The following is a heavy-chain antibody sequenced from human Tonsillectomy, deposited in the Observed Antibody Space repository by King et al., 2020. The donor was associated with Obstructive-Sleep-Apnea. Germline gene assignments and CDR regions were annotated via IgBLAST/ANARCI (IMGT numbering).Heavy chain of an antibody. CDR2: IFDDGNTK. CDR3: AREYYGSGTDAFDI. Sequence: HVQLVESGGGVVQPGRSLRLSCAASGFTFTSDCMHWVRQAPGKGLAWVAVIFDDGNTKDYADSMKGRFTISRDNSDNTLYLQMNNLRADDTAIYYCAREYYGSGTDAFDIWGQGTRVTVSS. D-gene: IGHD3-10*01. CDR1: GFTFTSDC. V-gene: IGHV3-30-3*01. J-gene: IGHJ3*02.